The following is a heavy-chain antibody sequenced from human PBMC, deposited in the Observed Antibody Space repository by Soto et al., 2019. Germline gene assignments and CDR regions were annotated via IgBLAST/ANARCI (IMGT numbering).Heavy chain of an antibody. CDR1: GFTFSSYG. J-gene: IGHJ5*02. CDR2: ISYDGSNK. Sequence: QVQLVESGGGVVQPGRSLRLSCAASGFTFSSYGMHWVRQAPGKGLEWVAVISYDGSNKYYADSVKGRFTISRDNSKNTLYLQMNSLRAEDTAVYYCAKDRVGGCSGGSCHGANWFDPWGQGTLVTVSS. CDR3: AKDRVGGCSGGSCHGANWFDP. D-gene: IGHD2-15*01. V-gene: IGHV3-30*18.